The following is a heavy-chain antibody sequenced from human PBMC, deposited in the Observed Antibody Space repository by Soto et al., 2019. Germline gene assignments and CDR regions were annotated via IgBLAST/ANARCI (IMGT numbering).Heavy chain of an antibody. CDR3: VKDESINWYSGHFRH. CDR1: GFTFDDYA. Sequence: GGSLRLSCAAPGFTFDDYAMHWVRQVPGKGLEWVSGINWNSGSIGYGDSVKGRFAISRDNAKNSLHLQMNSLSAEDTAFYYCVKDESINWYSGHFRHWGQGTLVTVSS. CDR2: INWNSGSI. J-gene: IGHJ1*01. V-gene: IGHV3-9*01. D-gene: IGHD6-13*01.